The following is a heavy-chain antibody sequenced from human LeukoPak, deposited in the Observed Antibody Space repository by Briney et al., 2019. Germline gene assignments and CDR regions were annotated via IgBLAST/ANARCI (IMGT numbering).Heavy chain of an antibody. CDR1: GGSTSSSSYY. D-gene: IGHD5-18*01. J-gene: IGHJ5*02. CDR3: ARPYDVDTWKNWFDP. CDR2: IYYSGST. V-gene: IGHV4-39*01. Sequence: SETLSLTCTVSGGSTSSSSYYWGWIRQPPGKGLEWIGSIYYSGSTYYNPSLKSRVTISVDTSKNQFSLKLSSVTAADTAVYYCARPYDVDTWKNWFDPWGQGTLVTVSS.